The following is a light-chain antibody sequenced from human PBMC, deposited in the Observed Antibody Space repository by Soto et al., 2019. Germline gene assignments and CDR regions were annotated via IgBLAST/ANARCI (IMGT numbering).Light chain of an antibody. J-gene: IGKJ4*01. CDR2: AAS. CDR1: QSISSY. V-gene: IGKV1-39*01. Sequence: DIQMTQSPSSLSASVGDRVTITCRASQSISSYLNWYQQKPGKAPKLLIYAASSLQSGVPSRFSGSGSGTDFTLTISSLQPEDFATYYCQQSYNLTFGGGTKVEIK. CDR3: QQSYNLT.